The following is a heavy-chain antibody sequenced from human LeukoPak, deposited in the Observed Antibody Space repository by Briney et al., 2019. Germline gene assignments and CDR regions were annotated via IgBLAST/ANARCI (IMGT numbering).Heavy chain of an antibody. Sequence: SETLSLTCTVSGYSISSGYYWGWIRQPPGKGLEWIGSIYHSGSTNYNPSLKSRVTISVDTSKNQFSLKLSSVTAADTAVYYCARGDFWSGYCDYWGQGTLVTVSS. D-gene: IGHD3-3*01. CDR1: GYSISSGYY. V-gene: IGHV4-38-2*02. CDR2: IYHSGST. J-gene: IGHJ4*02. CDR3: ARGDFWSGYCDY.